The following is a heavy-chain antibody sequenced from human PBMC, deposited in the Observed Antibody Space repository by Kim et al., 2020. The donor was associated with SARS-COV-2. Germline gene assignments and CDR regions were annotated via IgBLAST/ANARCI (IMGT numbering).Heavy chain of an antibody. Sequence: KGRFTISRDNSKKTLYLQMNSLRAEDTAVYYCAKDSGRITMIVVVITGIDYWGQGTLVTVSS. J-gene: IGHJ4*02. V-gene: IGHV3-30*02. CDR3: AKDSGRITMIVVVITGIDY. D-gene: IGHD3-22*01.